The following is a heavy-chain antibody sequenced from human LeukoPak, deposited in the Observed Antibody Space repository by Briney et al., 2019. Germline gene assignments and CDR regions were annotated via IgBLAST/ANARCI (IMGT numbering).Heavy chain of an antibody. D-gene: IGHD6-19*01. Sequence: PGGSLRLSCAASGFTFSSYWMTWVRQAPGKGLEWVANIKQEGSEKYYVDSVKGRFTISRDNAKNSLYLQMNSLRAEDTAVYYCARAHTYSSGWYGYWGQGTLVTVSS. CDR3: ARAHTYSSGWYGY. CDR1: GFTFSSYW. J-gene: IGHJ4*02. V-gene: IGHV3-7*01. CDR2: IKQEGSEK.